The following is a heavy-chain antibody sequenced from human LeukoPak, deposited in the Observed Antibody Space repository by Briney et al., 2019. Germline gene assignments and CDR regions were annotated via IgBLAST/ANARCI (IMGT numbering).Heavy chain of an antibody. V-gene: IGHV1-69*04. CDR3: ARDLGGDILTGYYHYYYYYGMDV. J-gene: IGHJ6*02. CDR1: GGTFSSYA. D-gene: IGHD3-9*01. CDR2: IIPILGIA. Sequence: SAKVSCKASGGTFSSYAISWVRQAPGQGLEWMGRIIPILGIANYAQKFQGRVTITADKSTSTAYMELSSLRSEDTAVYYCARDLGGDILTGYYHYYYYYGMDVWGQGTTVTVSS.